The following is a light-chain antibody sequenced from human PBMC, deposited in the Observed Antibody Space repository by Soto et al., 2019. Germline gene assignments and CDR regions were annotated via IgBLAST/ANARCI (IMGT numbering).Light chain of an antibody. J-gene: IGKJ4*01. Sequence: PGERATLSCRASQSVRSCLAWYQQKPGQPPRLLIYDASNRATGIPARFSGSGSGTDFNLTISSLEAEDFAVYYCQQRSNWLTFGGGTKVEIK. V-gene: IGKV3-11*01. CDR3: QQRSNWLT. CDR1: QSVRSC. CDR2: DAS.